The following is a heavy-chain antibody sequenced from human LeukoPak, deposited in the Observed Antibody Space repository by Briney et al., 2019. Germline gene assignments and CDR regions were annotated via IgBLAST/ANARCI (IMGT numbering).Heavy chain of an antibody. Sequence: SETLSLTCTVSGYSISSGYYWGWIRQPPGKGLEWIGSIYHSGSTNYNPSLKSRVTISVDTSKNQFSLKLSSVTAADTAVYYCARSSIRGIDYWGQGTLVTVSS. CDR1: GYSISSGYY. J-gene: IGHJ4*02. CDR3: ARSSIRGIDY. CDR2: IYHSGST. D-gene: IGHD2-2*02. V-gene: IGHV4-38-2*02.